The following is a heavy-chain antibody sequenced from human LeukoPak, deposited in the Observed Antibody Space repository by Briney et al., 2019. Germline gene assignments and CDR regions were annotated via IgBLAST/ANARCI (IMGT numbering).Heavy chain of an antibody. CDR1: GFTFNTYS. CDR2: IDSSVGYM. CDR3: LRGDRRDY. V-gene: IGHV3-21*06. Sequence: GGSLRLSCEASGFTFNTYSMNWARQAPGKGLKWVSFIDSSVGYMFYADSVKARIIISRDNAKDSLYLQMNSPRVEDTAVYYCLRGDRRDYWGQGTLVTVSS. J-gene: IGHJ4*02.